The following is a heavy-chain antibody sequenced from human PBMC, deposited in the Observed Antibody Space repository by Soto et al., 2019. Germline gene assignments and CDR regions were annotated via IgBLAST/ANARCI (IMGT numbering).Heavy chain of an antibody. CDR1: GFTFSNAW. CDR2: IKSKTDGGTT. D-gene: IGHD3-3*01. Sequence: GGSLRLSCAASGFTFSNAWMSWVRQAPGKGLEWVGRIKSKTDGGTTDYAAPVKGRFTISRDDSKSTLYLQMNSLKTEDTAVYYCTTDSIGSTSYWGFWSGYYAFDIWGQGTMVTVSS. CDR3: TTDSIGSTSYWGFWSGYYAFDI. J-gene: IGHJ3*02. V-gene: IGHV3-15*01.